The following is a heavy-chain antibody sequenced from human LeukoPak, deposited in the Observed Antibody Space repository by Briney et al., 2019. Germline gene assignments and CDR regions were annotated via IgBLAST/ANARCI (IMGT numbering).Heavy chain of an antibody. CDR1: GFNIEDYG. CDR2: INWSGGSK. CDR3: ARDPRNSGRFDY. V-gene: IGHV3-20*04. J-gene: IGHJ4*02. Sequence: GGSLRLSCVASGFNIEDYGMSWVRQVPGKGLEGVSNINWSGGSKNYADSVNGRFTISRDDAKRSLYLQMSSPRPEDTALYFCARDPRNSGRFDYWGQGTLVTVSS. D-gene: IGHD3-10*01.